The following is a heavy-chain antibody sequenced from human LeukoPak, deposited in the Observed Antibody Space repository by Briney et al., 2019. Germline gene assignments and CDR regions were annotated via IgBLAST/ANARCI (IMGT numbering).Heavy chain of an antibody. J-gene: IGHJ6*03. D-gene: IGHD6-13*01. V-gene: IGHV3-43D*03. CDR2: ISWDGGST. Sequence: GGSLRLSCAASGFTFDDYAMHWVRQAPAKGLEWVSLISWDGGSTYYADSVKGRFTISRDNSKNSLYLQMNSLRAEDTALYYCAKDSYSSSWYRGYYYYYYMDVWGKGTTVTVSS. CDR3: AKDSYSSSWYRGYYYYYYMDV. CDR1: GFTFDDYA.